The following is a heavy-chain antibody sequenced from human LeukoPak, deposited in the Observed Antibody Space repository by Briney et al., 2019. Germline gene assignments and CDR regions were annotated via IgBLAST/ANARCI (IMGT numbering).Heavy chain of an antibody. CDR1: GASISNYY. Sequence: PSETLSLTCTVSGASISNYYWSWIRQPPGKGLEWIGYIYYSGSTNYNPSLKSRVTISVDTSKNQFSLKLSSVTAADTAVYYCARGSDYYDSSGYYSAFDIWGQGTMVTVSS. CDR3: ARGSDYYDSSGYYSAFDI. D-gene: IGHD3-22*01. J-gene: IGHJ3*02. CDR2: IYYSGST. V-gene: IGHV4-59*01.